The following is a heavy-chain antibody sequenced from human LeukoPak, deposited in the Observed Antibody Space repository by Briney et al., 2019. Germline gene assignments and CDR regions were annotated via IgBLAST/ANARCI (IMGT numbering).Heavy chain of an antibody. CDR3: ARRHTIAVAGKGRFWDY. CDR2: TYYSGST. V-gene: IGHV4-39*01. J-gene: IGHJ4*02. D-gene: IGHD6-19*01. Sequence: ASETLSPTCTVSGGSISSSSYYWGWIRQPPGKGLEWIGSTYYSGSTYYNPSLKSRVTISVDTSKNQLSLKLSSVTAAGTAVYYCARRHTIAVAGKGRFWDYWGQGTLVTVSS. CDR1: GGSISSSSYY.